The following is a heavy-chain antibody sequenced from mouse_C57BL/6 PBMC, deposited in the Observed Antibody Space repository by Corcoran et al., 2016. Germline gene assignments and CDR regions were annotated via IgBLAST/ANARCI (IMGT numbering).Heavy chain of an antibody. CDR1: GYTFTDYY. Sequence: QVQLKQSGAELVRPGASVKLSCKASGYTFTDYYINWVKQRPGQGLEWIARIYPGSGNTYYNEKFKGKATLTAEKSSSTAYMQLSSLTSEDSAVYFCARSYSNYVKAMDYWGQGTSVTVSS. D-gene: IGHD2-5*01. CDR3: ARSYSNYVKAMDY. V-gene: IGHV1-76*01. J-gene: IGHJ4*01. CDR2: IYPGSGNT.